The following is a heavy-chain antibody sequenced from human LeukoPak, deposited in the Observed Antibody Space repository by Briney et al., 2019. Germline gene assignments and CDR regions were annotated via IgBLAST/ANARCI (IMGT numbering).Heavy chain of an antibody. V-gene: IGHV1-8*01. CDR1: GYTFTSYD. D-gene: IGHD6-13*01. Sequence: ASVKVSCKASGYTFTSYDINWVRQATGQGLEWMGWMNPNSGNTGYAQKFQGRVTMTRNTSISTAYMELRSLRSDDTAVYYCARTRGYSSSFEGLWFDPWGQGTLVTVSS. J-gene: IGHJ5*02. CDR2: MNPNSGNT. CDR3: ARTRGYSSSFEGLWFDP.